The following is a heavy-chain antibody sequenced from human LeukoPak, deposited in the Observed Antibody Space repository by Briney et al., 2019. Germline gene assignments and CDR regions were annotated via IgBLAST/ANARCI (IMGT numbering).Heavy chain of an antibody. CDR2: ISGSGDNT. J-gene: IGHJ6*03. CDR1: GFTFSSYA. V-gene: IGHV3-23*01. CDR3: AKRGGRYCSGGNCYSGYYMDV. Sequence: PGGSLRLSCAASGFTFSSYAINWVRQAPGKGLEWVSEISGSGDNTYYADSVKGRFSISRDISKNTLYLQMNSLRAEDTAVYYCAKRGGRYCSGGNCYSGYYMDVWGKGTTVTISS. D-gene: IGHD2-15*01.